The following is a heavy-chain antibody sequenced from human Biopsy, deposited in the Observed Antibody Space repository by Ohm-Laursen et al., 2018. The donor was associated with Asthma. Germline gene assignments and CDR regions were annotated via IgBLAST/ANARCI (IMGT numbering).Heavy chain of an antibody. CDR2: IYYIGST. V-gene: IGHV4-30-4*01. Sequence: TLSLTCTVSGGSISSGAYYWSWVRQPPGKGLERIGYIYYIGSTYYNPSLKSRVAISLDTSKNQSSLKLSSVTAADTAVYFCARRGGVRRYFDYWGQGTLVTVSS. D-gene: IGHD3-16*01. CDR1: GGSISSGAYY. J-gene: IGHJ4*02. CDR3: ARRGGVRRYFDY.